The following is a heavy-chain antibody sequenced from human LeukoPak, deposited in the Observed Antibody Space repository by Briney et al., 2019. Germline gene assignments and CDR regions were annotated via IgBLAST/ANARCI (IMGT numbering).Heavy chain of an antibody. CDR2: MNPNSGNT. V-gene: IGHV1-8*02. Sequence: ASVKVSCKASGGTFSSYTISWVRQAPGQGLEWMGWMNPNSGNTGYAQKFQGRVTKTRNTSISTAYMELSSLRSEDTAVYYCARGEPYYDSSGYAFDVWGQGTMVTVSS. J-gene: IGHJ3*01. CDR3: ARGEPYYDSSGYAFDV. CDR1: GGTFSSYT. D-gene: IGHD3-22*01.